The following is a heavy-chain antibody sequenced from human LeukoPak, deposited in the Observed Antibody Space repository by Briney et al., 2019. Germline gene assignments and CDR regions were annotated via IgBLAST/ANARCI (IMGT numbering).Heavy chain of an antibody. CDR3: ARRGYNHYYDSSGYYQEDY. Sequence: ASVKVSCKASGYTFTGYYMHWVRQAPGQGLEWMGWINPNSGGTNYAQKFQGRVTMTRDTSISTAYMELSSLRSEDTAVYYCARRGYNHYYDSSGYYQEDYWGQGTLVTVSS. D-gene: IGHD3-22*01. CDR1: GYTFTGYY. J-gene: IGHJ4*02. V-gene: IGHV1-2*02. CDR2: INPNSGGT.